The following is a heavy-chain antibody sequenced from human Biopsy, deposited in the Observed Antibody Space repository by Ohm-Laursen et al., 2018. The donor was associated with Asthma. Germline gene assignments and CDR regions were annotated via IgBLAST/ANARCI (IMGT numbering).Heavy chain of an antibody. CDR1: GSTFSNYG. J-gene: IGHJ6*02. Sequence: SLRLSCAATGSTFSNYGMHWVRQVAGKGLDWVAVVTYDGISQYYAESVKGRFTISGDNSRNTLNLQMNSVRPDDTAVYFCARERAGVLGSYNGMDVWGPGTTVSVSS. CDR2: VTYDGISQ. CDR3: ARERAGVLGSYNGMDV. D-gene: IGHD2-8*01. V-gene: IGHV3-30*03.